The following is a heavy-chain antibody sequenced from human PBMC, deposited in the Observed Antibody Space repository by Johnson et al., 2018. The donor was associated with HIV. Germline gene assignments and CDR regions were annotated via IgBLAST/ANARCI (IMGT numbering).Heavy chain of an antibody. J-gene: IGHJ3*02. CDR3: ARAGPYQYAFDI. V-gene: IGHV3-66*01. CDR1: GFAVSSNY. Sequence: VQLVESGGGLVKPGGSLRLSCAASGFAVSSNYMSWVRQAPGKGLEWVSGINWNGGSTGYADSVKGRFTISRDNAKNTLYLQMNSLRAEDTAVYYCARAGPYQYAFDIWGQGTMVTVSS. CDR2: INWNGGST.